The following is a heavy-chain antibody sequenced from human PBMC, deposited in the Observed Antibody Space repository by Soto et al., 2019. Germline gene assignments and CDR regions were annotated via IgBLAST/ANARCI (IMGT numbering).Heavy chain of an antibody. Sequence: QLQLQESGPGLLKPSEHLFLICTVSGFSLNSNNYYWAWIRQSPGEGLEWIGSVSYIGTTFYNPSLKSRVPISIATSKNNFSLHLMSVTAAYTAVYYCVSQDGDNWFDSWGQGGPVSLSS. D-gene: IGHD2-8*01. J-gene: IGHJ5*01. CDR3: VSQDGDNWFDS. CDR2: VSYIGTT. V-gene: IGHV4-39*02. CDR1: GFSLNSNNYY.